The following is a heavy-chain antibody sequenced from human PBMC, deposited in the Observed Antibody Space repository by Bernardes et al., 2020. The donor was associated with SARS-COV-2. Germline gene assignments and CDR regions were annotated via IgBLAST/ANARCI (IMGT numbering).Heavy chain of an antibody. D-gene: IGHD6-19*01. J-gene: IGHJ4*02. V-gene: IGHV3-64D*06. Sequence: GGSLRLSCLVSGFTFSSYTMHWVRQAPGKGLEYVSAISNDGASTFYADSVKDRFFISRDNSKNTLCLQMSSLRVEETAIYYCVKGSVAVPGVDYWGQGTLVTVSS. CDR3: VKGSVAVPGVDY. CDR1: GFTFSSYT. CDR2: ISNDGAST.